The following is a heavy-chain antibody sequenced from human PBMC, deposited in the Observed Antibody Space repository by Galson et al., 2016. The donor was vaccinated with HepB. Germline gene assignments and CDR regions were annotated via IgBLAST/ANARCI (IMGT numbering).Heavy chain of an antibody. J-gene: IGHJ4*02. CDR3: AKDETSGFCNGETCYRTFDY. CDR1: GFTFSNYA. Sequence: SLRLSCAASGFTFSNYAMSWVRQAPGKELEWVSSISQSGSITYYADSLKGRFTISRDNSKNILYLQMKSLRAEDTAVYYCAKDETSGFCNGETCYRTFDYWGQGTLITVSS. CDR2: ISQSGSIT. D-gene: IGHD2-15*01. V-gene: IGHV3-23*01.